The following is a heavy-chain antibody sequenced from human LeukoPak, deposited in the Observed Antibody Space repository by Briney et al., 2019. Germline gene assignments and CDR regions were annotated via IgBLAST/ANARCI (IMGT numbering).Heavy chain of an antibody. CDR3: ARTLYCSGGSCGDYFDY. J-gene: IGHJ4*02. CDR1: GGSISSYY. V-gene: IGHV4-59*01. D-gene: IGHD2-15*01. CDR2: IYYSGST. Sequence: SETLSLTCTVSGGSISSYYWSWIRQPPGKGLEWIGYIYYSGSTNYNPSLKSRVTISVDTSKNQSSLKLSSVTAADTAVYYRARTLYCSGGSCGDYFDYWGQGTLVTVSS.